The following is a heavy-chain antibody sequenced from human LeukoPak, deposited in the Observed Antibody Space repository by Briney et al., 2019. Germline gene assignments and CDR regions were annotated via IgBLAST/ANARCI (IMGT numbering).Heavy chain of an antibody. CDR2: VRYDGSNQ. CDR3: AKDRGYSGNYYFDY. D-gene: IGHD1-26*01. V-gene: IGHV3-30*02. CDR1: GFTFSSYG. J-gene: IGHJ4*02. Sequence: HPGGSLRLSCAASGFTFSSYGMHWVRQAPGKGLEWVAFVRYDGSNQYYADSVKGRFTISRDNSKNTLYLQMNSLRAEDTAVYYCAKDRGYSGNYYFDYWGQGTLVTVSS.